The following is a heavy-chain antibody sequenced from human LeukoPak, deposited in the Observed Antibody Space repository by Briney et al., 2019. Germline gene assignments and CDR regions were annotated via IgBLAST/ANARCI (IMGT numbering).Heavy chain of an antibody. D-gene: IGHD2-2*01. Sequence: PGGSLRLSCAASGFTFSSYAMHWVRQAPGKGLEWVAVISYDGSNKYYADSVKGRFTISRDNSKNTLYLQMNSLRAEDTAVYYCARDSGTYCSSTSCYGFYAFDIWGQGTMVTVSS. CDR1: GFTFSSYA. CDR2: ISYDGSNK. CDR3: ARDSGTYCSSTSCYGFYAFDI. J-gene: IGHJ3*02. V-gene: IGHV3-30-3*01.